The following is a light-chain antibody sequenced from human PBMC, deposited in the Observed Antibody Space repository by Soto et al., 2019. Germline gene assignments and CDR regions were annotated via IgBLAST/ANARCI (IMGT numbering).Light chain of an antibody. CDR1: SSDIGGYYY. CDR2: QVT. V-gene: IGLV2-14*01. J-gene: IGLJ1*01. Sequence: SVLTQPASVSGSPGQSITISCTGTSSDIGGYYYVSWYQHHPGKAPKLLIYQVTNRPSRVSNRFSGSKSGNTASLTISGLQADDEDDYYCTSYSSSDIFYVFGTGTKVTVL. CDR3: TSYSSSDIFYV.